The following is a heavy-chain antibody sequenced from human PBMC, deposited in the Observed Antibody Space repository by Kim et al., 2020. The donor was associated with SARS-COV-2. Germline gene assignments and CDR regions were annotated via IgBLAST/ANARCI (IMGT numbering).Heavy chain of an antibody. CDR2: IYSGGST. D-gene: IGHD3-10*01. Sequence: GGSLRPSCAASGFTVSSNYMSWVRQAPGKGLEWVSVIYSGGSTYYADSVKGRFTISRDNSKNTLYLQMNSLRAEDTAMYYCARAAMVRGVLDYWGQGTLVTVSS. CDR3: ARAAMVRGVLDY. V-gene: IGHV3-53*01. J-gene: IGHJ4*02. CDR1: GFTVSSNY.